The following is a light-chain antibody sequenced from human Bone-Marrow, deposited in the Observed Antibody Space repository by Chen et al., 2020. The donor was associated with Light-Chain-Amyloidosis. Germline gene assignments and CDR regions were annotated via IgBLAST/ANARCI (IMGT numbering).Light chain of an antibody. J-gene: IGLJ3*02. CDR2: TDY. Sequence: QSVLTQPPSASGTPGQRVTISCSGSMSNIGNNVVNWYQHLPGMAPRLLINTDYKRPSGVPDRFSGSKSGTSASLAISGLQSEDEADYYCATWDDSLNGPLFGGGTKLTVL. V-gene: IGLV1-44*01. CDR1: MSNIGNNV. CDR3: ATWDDSLNGPL.